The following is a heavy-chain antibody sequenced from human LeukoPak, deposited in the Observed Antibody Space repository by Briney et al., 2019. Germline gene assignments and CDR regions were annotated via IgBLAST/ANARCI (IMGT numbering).Heavy chain of an antibody. Sequence: GGSLRLSCAASGFTFSSYEMSWVRQAPGKGLEWVSYISSSGSTIYYADSVKGRFTISRDNAKNSLYLQMNSLRAEDTAVYYCARAKRNGFDIWGQGTMVTVSS. V-gene: IGHV3-48*03. CDR3: ARAKRNGFDI. CDR2: ISSSGSTI. J-gene: IGHJ3*02. CDR1: GFTFSSYE.